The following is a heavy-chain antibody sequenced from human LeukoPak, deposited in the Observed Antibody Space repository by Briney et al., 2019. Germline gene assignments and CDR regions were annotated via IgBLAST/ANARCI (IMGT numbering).Heavy chain of an antibody. J-gene: IGHJ4*02. CDR1: DGSLINYY. CDR2: ISHGGIT. V-gene: IGHV4-34*01. D-gene: IGHD2-2*01. Sequence: PSETLSLTSGAYDGSLINYYCHWIRQAPGKGLEWIGEISHGGITKHNPSLKSRVTMSQDTSKRQFSLKMNSMTAADTGVYYCGIFMDVVPGSMSWGLGTLVTVSS. CDR3: GIFMDVVPGSMS.